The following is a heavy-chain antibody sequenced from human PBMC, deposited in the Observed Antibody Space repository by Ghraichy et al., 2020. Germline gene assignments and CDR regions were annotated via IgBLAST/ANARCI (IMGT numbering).Heavy chain of an antibody. D-gene: IGHD4-17*01. Sequence: GGSLRLSCAASGFTFSSYSMNWVRLAPGKGLEWISYINSGSSTIYYADSVRGRFTISRDNAKNSLFLQMDSLRDEDTAVYYCARDPVTTAHYFDYWGQGTLVTVSS. CDR2: INSGSSTI. CDR3: ARDPVTTAHYFDY. V-gene: IGHV3-48*02. J-gene: IGHJ4*02. CDR1: GFTFSSYS.